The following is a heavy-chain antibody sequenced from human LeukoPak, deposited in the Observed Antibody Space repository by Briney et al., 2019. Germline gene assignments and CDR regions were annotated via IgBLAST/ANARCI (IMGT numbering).Heavy chain of an antibody. V-gene: IGHV3-15*01. D-gene: IGHD3-10*01. CDR2: IKRKSDGGTP. J-gene: IGHJ4*02. CDR1: GFTFSNAW. CDR3: ATDLGGYYSGSGTYWGSLDY. Sequence: GGSLRLSCAASGFTFSNAWVSWVRQAPGKGLEWVGHIKRKSDGGTPDSAAPVKGRFTISRDDSKNTLYLQMNSLKTEDTAVYYCATDLGGYYSGSGTYWGSLDYWGQGTVVTVSS.